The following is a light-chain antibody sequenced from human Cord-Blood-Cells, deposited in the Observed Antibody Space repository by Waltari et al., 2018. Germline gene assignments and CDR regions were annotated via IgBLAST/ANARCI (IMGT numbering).Light chain of an antibody. CDR1: SSDVGGYHY. CDR3: SSYTSSSTYV. Sequence: QSALTQPASVSASPGQSITISCTGTSSDVGGYHYVSWYQQHPGKAPKLMIYEVSNRPSGVSNRFSGSKSSNTASLTISGLQAEDEADYYCSSYTSSSTYVFGTGTKVTVL. CDR2: EVS. V-gene: IGLV2-14*01. J-gene: IGLJ1*01.